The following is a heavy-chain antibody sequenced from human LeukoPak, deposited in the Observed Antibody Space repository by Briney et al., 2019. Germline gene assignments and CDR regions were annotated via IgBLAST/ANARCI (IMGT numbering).Heavy chain of an antibody. Sequence: GGSLRLSCAISGFIFNTNGMNWVRQSPGKGLEWLATIAGGDESTYHADSVEGRFAISRDNSKNTVFLHMNSLRVEDTAVYYCARGVYWSLDYWGQGTPVTVSS. CDR3: ARGVYWSLDY. V-gene: IGHV3-23*01. CDR2: IAGGDEST. CDR1: GFIFNTNG. D-gene: IGHD1-1*01. J-gene: IGHJ4*02.